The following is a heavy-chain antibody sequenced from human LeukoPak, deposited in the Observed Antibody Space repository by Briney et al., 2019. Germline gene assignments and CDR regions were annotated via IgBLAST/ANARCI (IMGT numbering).Heavy chain of an antibody. CDR1: GFTVSNNH. V-gene: IGHV3-53*01. J-gene: IGHJ4*02. D-gene: IGHD3-10*01. CDR3: ARVQSYASGFDY. Sequence: GGSQRLSCAASGFTVSNNHVTWVRQAPGKGLEWVSILYSGDNTYFADSVKGRFTISRDNSKNTLYLQMNSLRAEDTAVYYCARVQSYASGFDYWGQGALVTVSS. CDR2: LYSGDNT.